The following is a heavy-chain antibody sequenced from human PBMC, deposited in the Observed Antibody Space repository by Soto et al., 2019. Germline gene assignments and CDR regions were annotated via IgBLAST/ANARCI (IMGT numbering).Heavy chain of an antibody. CDR1: GSSISSGDYY. D-gene: IGHD2-21*02. Sequence: QVQLQESGPGLVKPSQTLSLTCTVSGSSISSGDYYWSWIRQPPGKGLEWIGYIYYSGSTYYNPSLKSRVTISVDTSKNQCSLKLSSVTAADTAVYYCASHIVVVTATRDYWGQGTLVTVSS. CDR2: IYYSGST. CDR3: ASHIVVVTATRDY. V-gene: IGHV4-30-4*01. J-gene: IGHJ4*02.